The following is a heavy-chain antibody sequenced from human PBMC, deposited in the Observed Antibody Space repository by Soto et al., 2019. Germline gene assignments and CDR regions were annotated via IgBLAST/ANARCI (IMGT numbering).Heavy chain of an antibody. Sequence: SQTLSLICATSGDSVSSSSAASNWFRQSPSGGLEWLGRTYYRSRFFSDYAASGKSRIIINPDASKNQISLQPKSVTPEATAVHYCVGDRYSSWGWFGPWGQGTPVTVSS. CDR1: GDSVSSSSAA. J-gene: IGHJ5*02. CDR3: VGDRYSSWGWFGP. CDR2: TYYRSRFFS. D-gene: IGHD3-22*01. V-gene: IGHV6-1*01.